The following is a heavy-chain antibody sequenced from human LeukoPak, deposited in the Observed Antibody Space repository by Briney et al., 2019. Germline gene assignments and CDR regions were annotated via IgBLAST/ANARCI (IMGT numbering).Heavy chain of an antibody. J-gene: IGHJ5*02. CDR1: GGSISSYY. D-gene: IGHD3-22*01. CDR2: IYTSGGT. V-gene: IGHV4-4*07. Sequence: SETLSLTCTVSGGSISSYYWSWIRQPAGKGLEWIGHIYTSGGTNYNPSLKSRVTMSVDTSKNQFSLKLSSVTAADAAVYYCARHSSGYDSSGFYYSWFDPWGQGTLVTVSS. CDR3: ARHSSGYDSSGFYYSWFDP.